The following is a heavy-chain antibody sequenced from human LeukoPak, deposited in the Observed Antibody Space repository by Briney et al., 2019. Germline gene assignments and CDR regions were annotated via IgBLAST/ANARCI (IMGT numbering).Heavy chain of an antibody. CDR1: GGSISSGGYY. J-gene: IGHJ3*02. V-gene: IGHV4-31*03. D-gene: IGHD3-22*01. CDR2: IYYSGST. Sequence: SQTLFLTCTVSGGSISSGGYYWSWIRQHPGKGLEWIGYIYYSGSTYYNPSLKSRVTISVDTSKNQSSLKLSSVTAADTAVYYCARQTYYYDSSGYWIVSAFDIWGQGTMVTVSS. CDR3: ARQTYYYDSSGYWIVSAFDI.